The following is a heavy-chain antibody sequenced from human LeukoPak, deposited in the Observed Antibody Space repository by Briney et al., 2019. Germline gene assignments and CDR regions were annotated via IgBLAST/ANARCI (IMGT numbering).Heavy chain of an antibody. Sequence: SVKVSCKASGGTFSSYAISWVRQAPGQGLEWMGRIIPTFGIANYAQKFQGRVTITADKSTSTAYMELSSLRSEDTAVYYCARGGGPYYYDSSGPQSRPFDPWGQGTLVTVSS. D-gene: IGHD3-22*01. J-gene: IGHJ5*02. CDR1: GGTFSSYA. V-gene: IGHV1-69*04. CDR3: ARGGGPYYYDSSGPQSRPFDP. CDR2: IIPTFGIA.